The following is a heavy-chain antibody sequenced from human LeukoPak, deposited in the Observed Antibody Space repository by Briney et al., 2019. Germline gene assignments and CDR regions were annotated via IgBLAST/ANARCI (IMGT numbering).Heavy chain of an antibody. CDR2: INPNSGGT. D-gene: IGHD3-22*01. V-gene: IGHV1-2*06. CDR1: GYTFTGYY. Sequence: VTVSFXASGYTFTGYYVHWVRQAPGQGLEWMGRINPNSGGTNYAQKFQGRVTMARDTSISTAYMELSSLRSDDTAVYYCARVRYYDSSGPIDYWGQGTLVTVSS. J-gene: IGHJ4*02. CDR3: ARVRYYDSSGPIDY.